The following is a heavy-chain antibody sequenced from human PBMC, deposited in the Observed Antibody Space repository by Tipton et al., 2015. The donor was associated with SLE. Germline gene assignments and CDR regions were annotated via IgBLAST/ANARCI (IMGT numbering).Heavy chain of an antibody. D-gene: IGHD3-10*01. J-gene: IGHJ6*02. CDR1: GGSISSGGYY. CDR3: ARAMHGVGMDV. Sequence: TLSLTCAVSGGSISSGGYYWSWIRQPPGKGLEWIGYIYYSGSTNYNPSLKSRVTISVDTSKNQFSLKLSSVTAADTAVYYCARAMHGVGMDVWGQGTTVTVSS. V-gene: IGHV4-61*08. CDR2: IYYSGST.